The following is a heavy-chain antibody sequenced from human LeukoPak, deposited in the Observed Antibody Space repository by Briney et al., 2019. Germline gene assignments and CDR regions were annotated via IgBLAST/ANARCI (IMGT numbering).Heavy chain of an antibody. J-gene: IGHJ4*02. CDR2: IIPILGIA. CDR3: ARGDILTAENDY. Sequence: ASVTVSCKASGGTFSSYAISWVRQAPGQGLEWMGRIIPILGIANYAQKFQGRVTITADKSTSTAYMELSSLRSEDTAVYYCARGDILTAENDYWGQGTLVTVSS. D-gene: IGHD3-9*01. V-gene: IGHV1-69*04. CDR1: GGTFSSYA.